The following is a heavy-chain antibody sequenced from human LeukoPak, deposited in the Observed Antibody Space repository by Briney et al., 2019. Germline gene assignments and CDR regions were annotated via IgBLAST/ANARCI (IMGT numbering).Heavy chain of an antibody. CDR2: ISAYNGNT. Sequence: ASVKVSCKASGYTFTSYGISWVRQAPGQGLEWMGWISAYNGNTNYAQKLQGRVTMTRDTSNSTAYMELSRLRSDDTAVYYCARGRLLWFGEATWFDPWGQGTLVTVSS. V-gene: IGHV1-18*01. J-gene: IGHJ5*02. CDR3: ARGRLLWFGEATWFDP. CDR1: GYTFTSYG. D-gene: IGHD3-10*01.